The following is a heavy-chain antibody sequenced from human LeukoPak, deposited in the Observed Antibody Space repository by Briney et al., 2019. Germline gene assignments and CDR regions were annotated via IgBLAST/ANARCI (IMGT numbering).Heavy chain of an antibody. V-gene: IGHV3-23*01. J-gene: IGHJ3*02. CDR1: GFTFSDYA. CDR3: AKEIIKGGYGGLFDI. CDR2: ISGAGHNT. D-gene: IGHD4-23*01. Sequence: PGGSLKLSCSVFGFTFSDYAMHWVRQAPGKGLEWVSTISGAGHNTYYADSVRGRFTISRDNSKNTLYLQMNSLRAEDTAVYYCAKEIIKGGYGGLFDIWGQGTMVTVSS.